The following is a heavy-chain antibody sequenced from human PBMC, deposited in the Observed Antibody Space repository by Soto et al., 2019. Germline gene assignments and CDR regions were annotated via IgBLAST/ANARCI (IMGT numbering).Heavy chain of an antibody. Sequence: PGGSLRLSCAASGFTFSSYAMSWVRQAPGKGLEWVSAISGSGGSTYYADSVKGRFTISRDNSKNTLYLQMSSLRAEDTAVYYCAKDKGGATDAFDIWGQGTMVTVSS. J-gene: IGHJ3*02. CDR2: ISGSGGST. CDR1: GFTFSSYA. V-gene: IGHV3-23*01. CDR3: AKDKGGATDAFDI. D-gene: IGHD1-26*01.